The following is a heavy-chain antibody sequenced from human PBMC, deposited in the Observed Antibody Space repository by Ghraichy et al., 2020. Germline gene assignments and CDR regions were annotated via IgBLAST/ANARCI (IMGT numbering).Heavy chain of an antibody. CDR2: ISYDGSNK. J-gene: IGHJ4*02. CDR1: GFTFSSYG. Sequence: GALRLSCAASGFTFSSYGMHWVRQAPGKGLEWVAVISYDGSNKYYADSVKGRFTISRDNSKNTLYLQMNSLRAEDTAVYYCANSEGYCSGGSCYSDFDYWGQGTLVTVSS. D-gene: IGHD2-15*01. V-gene: IGHV3-30*18. CDR3: ANSEGYCSGGSCYSDFDY.